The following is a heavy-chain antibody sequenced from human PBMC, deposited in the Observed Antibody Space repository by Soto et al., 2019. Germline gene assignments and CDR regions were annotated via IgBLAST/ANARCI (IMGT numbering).Heavy chain of an antibody. CDR3: ARDVVDIEMVLDYSGMDV. J-gene: IGHJ6*02. D-gene: IGHD5-12*01. V-gene: IGHV1-18*04. Sequence: ASVKVSCKASGYTFDDYGITWVRQAPGQGLEWMGWISDYRVNGNYAQKFVGRVTMTMDTSTSTAYMELRSLRSDDTAVYYYARDVVDIEMVLDYSGMDVWGQGTTVTVSS. CDR1: GYTFDDYG. CDR2: ISDYRVNG.